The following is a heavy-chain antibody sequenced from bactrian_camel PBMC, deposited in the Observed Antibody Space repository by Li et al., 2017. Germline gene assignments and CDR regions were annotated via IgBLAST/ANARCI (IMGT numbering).Heavy chain of an antibody. J-gene: IGHJ4*01. Sequence: HVQLVESGGGTVQAGGSLRLSCAASGDAVNSLCMAWFRQAPGREREGVAAIDSDGTTYAESVKGRFTISKDIAENTLYLEMTALKPEDSSVYICAAHLVPSGGFCYDTSQLHFFNYRGRGTQVTVS. V-gene: IGHV3S26*01. CDR1: GDAVNSLC. D-gene: IGHD3*01. CDR3: AAHLVPSGGFCYDTSQLHFFNY. CDR2: IDSDGT.